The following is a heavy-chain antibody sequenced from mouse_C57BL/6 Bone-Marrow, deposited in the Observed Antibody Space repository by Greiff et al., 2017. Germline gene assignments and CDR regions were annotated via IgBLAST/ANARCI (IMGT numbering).Heavy chain of an antibody. V-gene: IGHV2-2*01. J-gene: IGHJ3*01. CDR3: ARAYGSSYAY. Sequence: QVQLQESGPGLVQPSQSLSITCTVSGFSLTSYGVHWVRQSPGKGLEWLGVIWRGGSTAYNAAFISRLSISKDNAKSQVCFKMNSLQADDTAIYYWARAYGSSYAYWGQGTLVTVSA. D-gene: IGHD1-1*01. CDR1: GFSLTSYG. CDR2: IWRGGST.